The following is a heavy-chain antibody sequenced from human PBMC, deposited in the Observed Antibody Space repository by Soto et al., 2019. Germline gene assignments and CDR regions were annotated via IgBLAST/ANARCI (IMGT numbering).Heavy chain of an antibody. J-gene: IGHJ4*02. CDR3: ARGGHVVVVTAALDY. CDR2: VNPSGGHT. Sequence: QVQLMQSGAEVKKPGASVKVSCKASGDTFTDYYIHWVRQAPGQGLEWMGTVNPSGGHTTYAQHFVGRVTMTRDTSTSTLYMELTSLTSEDTAVYYCARGGHVVVVTAALDYWGPGTLVTVS. V-gene: IGHV1-46*01. D-gene: IGHD2-21*02. CDR1: GDTFTDYY.